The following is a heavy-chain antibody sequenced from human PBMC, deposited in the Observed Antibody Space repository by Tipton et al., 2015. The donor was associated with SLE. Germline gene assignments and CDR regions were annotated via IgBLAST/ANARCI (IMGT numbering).Heavy chain of an antibody. CDR3: ARSFRDYYYGMDV. V-gene: IGHV4-34*01. Sequence: TLSLTCAVYGGSFSGYYWSWIRQPPGKGLEWIGGLYYNGSTYYNPSLKSRVTISIDTSKNQTSLKLSSVTAADTAVYYCARSFRDYYYGMDVWGQGTTVTVSS. CDR2: LYYNGST. CDR1: GGSFSGYY. D-gene: IGHD3-10*01. J-gene: IGHJ6*02.